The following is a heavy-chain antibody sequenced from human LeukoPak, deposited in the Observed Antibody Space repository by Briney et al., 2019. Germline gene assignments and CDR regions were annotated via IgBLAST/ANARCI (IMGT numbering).Heavy chain of an antibody. Sequence: GGSLRLSCAASGFTFSSYEMNWVRQAPGKGLEWASYISSSGSTIYYADSVKGRFTISRDNAKNSLYLQMNSLRAEDTAVYYCARGLRYFDWLLGYWGQGTLVTVSS. V-gene: IGHV3-48*03. CDR3: ARGLRYFDWLLGY. J-gene: IGHJ4*02. CDR2: ISSSGSTI. D-gene: IGHD3-9*01. CDR1: GFTFSSYE.